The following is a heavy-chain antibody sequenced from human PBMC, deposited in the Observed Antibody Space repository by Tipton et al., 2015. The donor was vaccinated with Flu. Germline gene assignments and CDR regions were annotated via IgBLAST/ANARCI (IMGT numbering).Heavy chain of an antibody. D-gene: IGHD1-20*01. J-gene: IGHJ5*02. V-gene: IGHV4-34*01. CDR2: ISHSGST. CDR1: DASLSTHY. Sequence: GLVKPSETLSLICDGYDASLSTHYWSWIRQPPGKGLEWIGEISHSGSTTYNPSLESRVTIPVDRSKKHFALKLTSVTAADTAVYSGARGPGEWITGVFAHWGQGALVTVSS. CDR3: ARGPGEWITGVFAH.